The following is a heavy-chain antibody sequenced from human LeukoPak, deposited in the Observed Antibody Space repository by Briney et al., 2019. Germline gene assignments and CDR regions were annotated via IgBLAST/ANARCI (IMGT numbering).Heavy chain of an antibody. D-gene: IGHD6-19*01. V-gene: IGHV4-59*01. Sequence: PSETLSLTCTVSGGSISSYYWSWIRQPPGKGLEWIGYIYYSGSTNYNPSLKSRVTISVDTSKNQFSLKLSSVTAADTAVYYCARVGPAGQWLVMYYFDYWGQGTLVTVSS. J-gene: IGHJ4*02. CDR3: ARVGPAGQWLVMYYFDY. CDR2: IYYSGST. CDR1: GGSISSYY.